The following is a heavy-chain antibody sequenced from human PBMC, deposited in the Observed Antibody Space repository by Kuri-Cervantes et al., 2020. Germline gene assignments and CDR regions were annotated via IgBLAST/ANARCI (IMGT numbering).Heavy chain of an antibody. CDR1: GFTFSRYW. J-gene: IGHJ6*01. CDR2: IKDDGSEQ. CDR3: AKGGGITIFGVVMGGMDV. Sequence: GGSLRLSCAASGFTFSRYWMGWVRQAPGKGLEWVANIKDDGSEQYYADSVKGRFTISRDNSKNTLYLQMNSLRAEDTAVYYCAKGGGITIFGVVMGGMDVWGQGNTV. D-gene: IGHD3-3*01. V-gene: IGHV3-7*01.